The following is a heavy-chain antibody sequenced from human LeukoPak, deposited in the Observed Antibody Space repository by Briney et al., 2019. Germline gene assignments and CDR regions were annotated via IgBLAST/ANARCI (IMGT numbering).Heavy chain of an antibody. J-gene: IGHJ4*02. CDR1: GYTFTGYY. V-gene: IGHV1-2*02. D-gene: IGHD3-22*01. Sequence: ASVKDSCKASGYTFTGYYMHWVRQAPGQGLEWMGWINPNSGSTNYAQKFQGRVTMTRDTSISTAYMELSRLRSDDTAVYYCARDFGDYYDSSGYYDYWGQGTLVTVSS. CDR3: ARDFGDYYDSSGYYDY. CDR2: INPNSGST.